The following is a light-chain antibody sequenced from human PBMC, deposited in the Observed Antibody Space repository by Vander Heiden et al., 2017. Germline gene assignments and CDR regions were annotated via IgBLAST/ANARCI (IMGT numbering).Light chain of an antibody. V-gene: IGKV3-15*01. CDR1: QSVSSN. CDR3: QQYNKSLSLP. CDR2: GAS. J-gene: IGKJ4*01. Sequence: EIVMTQSPATLSVSPGERATLSCRASQSVSSNLAWYQQKPGQAPRLLIYGASTRATGIPARFSGSGSGTEFTLTISSLQAEDFAVYYCQQYNKSLSLPFGRGTNVAIK.